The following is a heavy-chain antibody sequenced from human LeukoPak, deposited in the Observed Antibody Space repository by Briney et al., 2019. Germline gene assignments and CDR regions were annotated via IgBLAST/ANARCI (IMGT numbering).Heavy chain of an antibody. J-gene: IGHJ4*02. D-gene: IGHD6-13*01. V-gene: IGHV3-23*01. Sequence: GGSLRLSCAASGFTFSSYAMSWVRQAPGKGLEWVSGLSSSGTSTYYADSVKGRFSISRDNSKNTLYLQMNSLRAEDTAVYYCAKAGSSSWYYFDYWGQGTLVTVSS. CDR1: GFTFSSYA. CDR3: AKAGSSSWYYFDY. CDR2: LSSSGTST.